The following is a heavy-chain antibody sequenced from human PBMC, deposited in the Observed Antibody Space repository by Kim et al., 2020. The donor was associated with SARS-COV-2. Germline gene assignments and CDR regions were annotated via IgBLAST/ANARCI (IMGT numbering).Heavy chain of an antibody. CDR1: GDSINSVVYY. V-gene: IGHV4-39*01. CDR3: ARQERQGVVISNPFDH. Sequence: SETLSLTCSVSGDSINSVVYYWGWIRQPPGKGLEWIGSTFYTGRTYYNPSLKSRVTIFVDTSKNHFSLTLSSVNAADTAVYYCARQERQGVVISNPFDHGGQGNLVTVSS. CDR2: TFYTGRT. J-gene: IGHJ4*02. D-gene: IGHD2-2*01.